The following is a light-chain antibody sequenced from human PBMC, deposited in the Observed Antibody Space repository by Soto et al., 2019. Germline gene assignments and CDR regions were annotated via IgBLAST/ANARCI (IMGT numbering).Light chain of an antibody. CDR3: QPYNNWPLT. J-gene: IGKJ4*01. Sequence: IWMGQFPTTRSVSPGEGATRSCRASQGIGDTLAWYQHKPGQTPRLLIYDTSTRATGVPTRFSGSRSGAEFTLTINSLQSEDFAVYYCQPYNNWPLTFGGGTKVDIK. V-gene: IGKV3-15*01. CDR2: DTS. CDR1: QGIGDT.